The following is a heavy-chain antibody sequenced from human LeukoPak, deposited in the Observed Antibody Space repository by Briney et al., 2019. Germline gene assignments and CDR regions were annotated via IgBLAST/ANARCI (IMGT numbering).Heavy chain of an antibody. D-gene: IGHD3-3*01. Sequence: ASVKVSCKASGGTFSSYAISWVRQAPGQGLEWMGGIIPIFGTANYAQKFQGRVTITADESTSTAYMELSSLRSEDTAVYYCARVFLEWLLYGPHYYYYYYMDVWGKGTMVTVSS. CDR1: GGTFSSYA. CDR2: IIPIFGTA. V-gene: IGHV1-69*13. J-gene: IGHJ6*03. CDR3: ARVFLEWLLYGPHYYYYYYMDV.